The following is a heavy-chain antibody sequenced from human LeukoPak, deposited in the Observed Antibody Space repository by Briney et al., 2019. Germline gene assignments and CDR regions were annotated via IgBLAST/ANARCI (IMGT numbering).Heavy chain of an antibody. J-gene: IGHJ4*02. D-gene: IGHD5-18*01. CDR1: GFTVSTNC. Sequence: PGGSLRLSFAAPGFTVSTNCMTWVRQAPGKGLEWVSTIYSGGTTYYADSVMGRFTISRHNSRNTLYLQMNSLRPEDTAVYYCARVDTVMAYYFDLWGQGTLVTASS. CDR2: IYSGGTT. V-gene: IGHV3-53*04. CDR3: ARVDTVMAYYFDL.